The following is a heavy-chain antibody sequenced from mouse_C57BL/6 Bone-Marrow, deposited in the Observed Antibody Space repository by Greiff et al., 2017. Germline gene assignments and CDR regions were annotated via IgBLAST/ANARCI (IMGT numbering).Heavy chain of an antibody. CDR3: ARGGTGYFDY. CDR1: GFTFCDYG. V-gene: IGHV5-15*04. CDR2: ISNLAYSI. D-gene: IGHD3-3*01. J-gene: IGHJ2*01. Sequence: EVQVVESGGGLVQPGGSLKLSCAASGFTFCDYGMAWVRQAPRKGPEWVAFISNLAYSIYYADTVTGRFTISRENAKNTLYLEMSSLRSEDTAMYYCARGGTGYFDYWGQGTTLTVSS.